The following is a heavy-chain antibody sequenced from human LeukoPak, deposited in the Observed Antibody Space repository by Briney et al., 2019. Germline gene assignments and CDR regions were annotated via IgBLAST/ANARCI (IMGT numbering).Heavy chain of an antibody. CDR3: ATGIAAADLYYYGMDV. CDR2: IYHSGST. V-gene: IGHV4-4*01. Sequence: SETLSLTCAVSGGSISSSNWWSWVRQPPGKGLEWIGEIYHSGSTNYNPSLKSRVTISVDKSKNQFSLKLSSVTAADTAVYCCATGIAAADLYYYGMDVWGQGTTVTVSS. J-gene: IGHJ6*02. CDR1: GGSISSSNW. D-gene: IGHD6-13*01.